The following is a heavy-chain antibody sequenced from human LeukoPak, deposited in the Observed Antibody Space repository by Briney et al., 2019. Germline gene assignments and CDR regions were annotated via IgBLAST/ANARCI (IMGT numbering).Heavy chain of an antibody. CDR1: GFTFSSYW. Sequence: GGSLRLSCAASGFTFSSYWMSWVRQAPGKGLEWVANIKQDGSEKYYVDSVKGRFTISRDNAKNSLYLQMNSLRAEDTAIYYCAREMKDIAAAGYFDYWGQGTLVTVSS. V-gene: IGHV3-7*01. D-gene: IGHD6-13*01. J-gene: IGHJ4*02. CDR3: AREMKDIAAAGYFDY. CDR2: IKQDGSEK.